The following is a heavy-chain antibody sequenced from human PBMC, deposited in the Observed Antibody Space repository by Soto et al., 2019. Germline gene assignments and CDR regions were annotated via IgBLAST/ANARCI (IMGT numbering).Heavy chain of an antibody. CDR3: ARSLVWFGELSYYFDY. Sequence: ASVKGSCKASGYSLTSYAMRWVRQDTGQRLEWMGWISTGNGNTQYSYRFQDRVTITRDTSARIVYMELSSLRSEDTAVYYCARSLVWFGELSYYFDYWGQGTLVTVSS. V-gene: IGHV1-3*04. D-gene: IGHD3-10*01. CDR1: GYSLTSYA. J-gene: IGHJ4*02. CDR2: ISTGNGNT.